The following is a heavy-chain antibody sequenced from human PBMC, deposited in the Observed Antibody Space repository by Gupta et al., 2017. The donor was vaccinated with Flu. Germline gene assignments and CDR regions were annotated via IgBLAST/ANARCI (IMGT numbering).Heavy chain of an antibody. CDR2: MNPNSGNT. J-gene: IGHJ1*01. V-gene: IGHV1-8*01. CDR3: ARSTYDSGGQRQLQH. D-gene: IGHD3-22*01. CDR1: GYTFTSYV. Sequence: QVQLVQSGAEVKRPGASVKVSCKASGYTFTSYVVNWVRQATGQGLEWMGWMNPNSGNTGSAQKFQGRVTMTRNTSISTAYMELSSLRSEDTAVYYCARSTYDSGGQRQLQHWGQGTLVTVSS.